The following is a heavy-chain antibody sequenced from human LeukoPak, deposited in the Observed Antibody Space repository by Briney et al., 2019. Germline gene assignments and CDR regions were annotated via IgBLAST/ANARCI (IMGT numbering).Heavy chain of an antibody. V-gene: IGHV1-18*04. Sequence: ASVKVSCMASGYTFTSYGISWVRQAPGQGLEWMGWISAYNGNTNYAQKLQGRVTMTTDTSTSTAYMELRSLRSDDTAVYYCARGIGRLTPMGGMDVWGKGTTVTVSS. CDR1: GYTFTSYG. CDR2: ISAYNGNT. D-gene: IGHD3-10*01. J-gene: IGHJ6*04. CDR3: ARGIGRLTPMGGMDV.